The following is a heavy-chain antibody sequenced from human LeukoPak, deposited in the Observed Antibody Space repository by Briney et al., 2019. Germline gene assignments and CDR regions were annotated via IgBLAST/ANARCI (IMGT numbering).Heavy chain of an antibody. V-gene: IGHV3-30*02. D-gene: IGHD2-8*02. CDR2: IAHHGNNK. J-gene: IGHJ4*02. CDR3: AKDGSWSCTD. CDR1: GFTFGSSA. Sequence: GGSLRLSCGASGFTFGSSATHWVRQGPGKGLEWVAYIAHHGNNKYYADSVKGRFTISRDNSKGSLYLQMNSLRADDTAVYYCAKDGSWSCTDWGQGTLVRVSS.